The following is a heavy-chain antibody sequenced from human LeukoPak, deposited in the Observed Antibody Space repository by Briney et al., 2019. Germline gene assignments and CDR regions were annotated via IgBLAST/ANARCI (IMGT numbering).Heavy chain of an antibody. J-gene: IGHJ4*02. CDR3: AKGGYSSGYPYYFDY. D-gene: IGHD3-22*01. Sequence: PGGSLRLSCAASGFTFSSYAMSWVRQAPGKGLEWVSAISGSGGSTYYADSVKGRFTISRDNSKNTLYLQMNSLRAEDTAVYYCAKGGYSSGYPYYFDYWGQGTLVTVSS. CDR2: ISGSGGST. CDR1: GFTFSSYA. V-gene: IGHV3-23*01.